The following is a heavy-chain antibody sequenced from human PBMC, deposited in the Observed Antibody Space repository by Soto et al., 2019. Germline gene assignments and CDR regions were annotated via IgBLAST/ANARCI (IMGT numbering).Heavy chain of an antibody. V-gene: IGHV3-23*01. CDR3: AKDLAVIAILGYFDY. J-gene: IGHJ4*02. CDR1: GFTFSNYW. CDR2: ISGSGGST. Sequence: PGGSLRLSCAASGFTFSNYWMSWVRQAPGKGLEWVSAISGSGGSTYYADSVKGRFTISRDNSKNTLYLQMNSLRAEDTAVYYCAKDLAVIAILGYFDYWGQGTLVTVSS. D-gene: IGHD2-21*01.